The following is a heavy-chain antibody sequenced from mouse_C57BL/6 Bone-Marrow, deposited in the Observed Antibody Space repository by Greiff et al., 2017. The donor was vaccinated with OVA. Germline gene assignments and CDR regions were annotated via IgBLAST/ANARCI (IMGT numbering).Heavy chain of an antibody. CDR3: TTVHWYFDV. J-gene: IGHJ1*03. CDR2: IDPENGDT. V-gene: IGHV14-4*01. Sequence: EVQRVESGAELVRPGASVKLSCTASGFNIKDDYMHWVKQRPEQGLEWIGWIDPENGDTEYASKFQGKATITADTSSNTAYLQLSSLTSEDTAVYYCTTVHWYFDVWGTGTTVTVSS. CDR1: GFNIKDDY.